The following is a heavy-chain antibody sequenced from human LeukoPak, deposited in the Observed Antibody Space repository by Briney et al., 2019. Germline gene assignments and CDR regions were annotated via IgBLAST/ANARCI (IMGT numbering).Heavy chain of an antibody. D-gene: IGHD2-21*01. V-gene: IGHV4-31*03. Sequence: PSQTLSLTCTVSGGSISSAGLYWTWIRQLPGKGLEWIGYIFYSGSTYYNPSLKSRVTISVDTSKNQFSLKLNSVTAADTAVYYCASRSPPGETGYFYYWGQGTLVTVSS. CDR1: GGSISSAGLY. J-gene: IGHJ4*03. CDR2: IFYSGST. CDR3: ASRSPPGETGYFYY.